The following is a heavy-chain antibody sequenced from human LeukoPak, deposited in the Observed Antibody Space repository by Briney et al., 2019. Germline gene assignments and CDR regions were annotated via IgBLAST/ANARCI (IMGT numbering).Heavy chain of an antibody. J-gene: IGHJ6*03. Sequence: SVKVSCKASGGTFSSYAISWVRQAPGQGLEWMGGIIPIFGTANYAQRFQGKVTITTDESMSTAYMELSGLRSEDTAVYYCVRSGPAASNYYYYMDVWGKGTTVTVSS. CDR1: GGTFSSYA. CDR2: IIPIFGTA. V-gene: IGHV1-69*05. D-gene: IGHD6-13*01. CDR3: VRSGPAASNYYYYMDV.